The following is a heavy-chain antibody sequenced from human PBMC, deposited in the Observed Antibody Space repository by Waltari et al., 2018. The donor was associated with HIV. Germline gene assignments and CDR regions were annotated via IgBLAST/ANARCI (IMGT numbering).Heavy chain of an antibody. CDR1: GFTFTTYG. Sequence: QVQLVESGGGVVQPGRSLRLSCAASGFTFTTYGLHWVRQAPDKGLEWVAFISFDVSNQYYGDSVKGRFTISRDDSKNTLFLQMNSLSPEDTAMYYCVRDPLAYYDFWSAYYFGDDWGQGTLVTVSS. D-gene: IGHD3-3*01. V-gene: IGHV3-30*03. CDR3: VRDPLAYYDFWSAYYFGDD. CDR2: ISFDVSNQ. J-gene: IGHJ4*02.